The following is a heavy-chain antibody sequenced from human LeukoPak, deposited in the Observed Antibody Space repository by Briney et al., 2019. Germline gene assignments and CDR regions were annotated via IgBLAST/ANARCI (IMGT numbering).Heavy chain of an antibody. D-gene: IGHD6-19*01. V-gene: IGHV1-18*01. CDR2: ISAYNGAT. J-gene: IGHJ4*02. CDR1: GYTFSSYS. CDR3: ARDRSSSWYYFDY. Sequence: ASVKVSCKASGYTFSSYSISWVRQAPGQGLEWMGWISAYNGATKYAQKFQGRVTMTTDTSTSTAYVELRSLRSDDTALYYCARDRSSSWYYFDYWGLGTPVTVSS.